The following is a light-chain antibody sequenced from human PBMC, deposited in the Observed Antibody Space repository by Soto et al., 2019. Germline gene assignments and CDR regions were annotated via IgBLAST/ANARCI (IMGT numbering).Light chain of an antibody. CDR3: QSSDSSLSGSVV. CDR1: SSNIGAGYD. V-gene: IGLV1-40*01. J-gene: IGLJ2*01. Sequence: QSVLTQPPSVSGAPGQRVTISCTGSSSNIGAGYDVHWYQQLPGTAPKLLIYDNNNRPSGVPDRFSGSNSATSASLAITGLQAEDEADYYCQSSDSSLSGSVVFGGGTKLTVL. CDR2: DNN.